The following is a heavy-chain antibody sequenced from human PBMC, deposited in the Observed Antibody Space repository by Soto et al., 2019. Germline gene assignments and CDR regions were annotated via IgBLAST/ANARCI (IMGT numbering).Heavy chain of an antibody. Sequence: QVQLVESGGGVVQPGRSLRLSCAASGFTFSHYAMHWVRQAPGKGLEWVALMSYDGSNEYYADSVKGRFTISRDNSKNALYLQMNSLRAEDTAVYHCAKDRSHNFDYWGQGTLVTVAS. CDR2: MSYDGSNE. CDR1: GFTFSHYA. D-gene: IGHD1-26*01. V-gene: IGHV3-30*18. J-gene: IGHJ4*02. CDR3: AKDRSHNFDY.